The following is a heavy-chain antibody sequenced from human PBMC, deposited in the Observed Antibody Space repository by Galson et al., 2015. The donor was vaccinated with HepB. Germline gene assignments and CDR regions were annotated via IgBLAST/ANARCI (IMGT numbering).Heavy chain of an antibody. D-gene: IGHD1-26*01. CDR2: IRGSGDTT. Sequence: LSLTCGVSGGLFSGYYWTWIRQAPGKGLEWVSAIRGSGDTTYYADSVKGRFTISRDNSKNTLSLQMNSLRVEDSAVYYCAKKVGASTGRFDYWGQGTLVAVSS. V-gene: IGHV3-23*01. CDR1: GGLFSGYY. CDR3: AKKVGASTGRFDY. J-gene: IGHJ4*02.